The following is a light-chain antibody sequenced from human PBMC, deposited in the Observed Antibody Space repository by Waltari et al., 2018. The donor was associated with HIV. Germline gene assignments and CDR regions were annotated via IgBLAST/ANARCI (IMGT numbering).Light chain of an antibody. Sequence: QSALTQPASVSGSPGQSLTIPCTGTRRDVGGYHLVSLYQQHPGKAPKLMIYEFSKRPSGVSNRFSGSKSGNTASLTISGLQAEDEADYYCCAYAGSTTYVIFGGGTKLTVL. CDR1: RRDVGGYHL. J-gene: IGLJ2*01. CDR3: CAYAGSTTYVI. CDR2: EFS. V-gene: IGLV2-23*02.